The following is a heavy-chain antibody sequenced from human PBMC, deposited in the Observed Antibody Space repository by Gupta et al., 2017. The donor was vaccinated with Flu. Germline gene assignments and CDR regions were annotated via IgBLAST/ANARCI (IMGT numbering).Heavy chain of an antibody. Sequence: EVQLVESGGGLVQPGGSLRLSCAASGFTFRSHDMHWVRQATGKGLQWVSTIGTHGETYYEGSVKGRFTISREDAKNSLFLQMNSLSAGDTAVYHCVRGGGRATVPFDSWGQGTLVTVSS. CDR1: GFTFRSHD. V-gene: IGHV3-13*01. CDR2: IGTHGET. J-gene: IGHJ4*02. CDR3: VRGGGRATVPFDS. D-gene: IGHD3-16*01.